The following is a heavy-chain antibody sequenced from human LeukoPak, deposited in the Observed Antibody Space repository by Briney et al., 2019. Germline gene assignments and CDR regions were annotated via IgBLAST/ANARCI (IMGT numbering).Heavy chain of an antibody. V-gene: IGHV4-34*01. CDR1: GGSFSGYY. CDR2: INHSGST. CDR3: ARGLKVVVARNAFDT. D-gene: IGHD2-15*01. Sequence: KSSETLSLTCAVYGGSFSGYYWSWIRQPPGKGLEWIGEINHSGSTNYNPSLKSRVTISVDTSKNQFSLKLSSVTAADTAVYYCARGLKVVVARNAFDTWGQGTMVTVSS. J-gene: IGHJ3*02.